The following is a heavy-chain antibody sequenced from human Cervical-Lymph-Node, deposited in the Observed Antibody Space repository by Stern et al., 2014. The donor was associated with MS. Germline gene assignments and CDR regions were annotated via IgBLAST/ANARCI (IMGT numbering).Heavy chain of an antibody. CDR1: GYTFTSYG. D-gene: IGHD6-25*01. V-gene: IGHV1-18*01. Sequence: QVQLVQSGAEVKKPGASVKVSCKASGYTFTSYGISWVRQAPGQGLEWMGWISAYNGNTNYAQKLKGRVTMTTDTSTSTAYMELRCLRSDDTAVYYCARDLLGKAAYNWFDPWGQGTLVTVSS. CDR2: ISAYNGNT. CDR3: ARDLLGKAAYNWFDP. J-gene: IGHJ5*02.